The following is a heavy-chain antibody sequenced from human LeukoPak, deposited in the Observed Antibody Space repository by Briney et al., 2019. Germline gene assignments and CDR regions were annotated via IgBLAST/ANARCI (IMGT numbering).Heavy chain of an antibody. D-gene: IGHD2-2*01. CDR3: ARESGAYCSTTSCLEYFQH. Sequence: ASVKVSCKASGYTFTGYYMHWVRQAPGQGLEWMGWISAYNGNTNYAQKFQGRVTMTTDTSTSTAYMELRSLRSDDTAVYYCARESGAYCSTTSCLEYFQHWGQGTLVTVSS. CDR2: ISAYNGNT. CDR1: GYTFTGYY. J-gene: IGHJ1*01. V-gene: IGHV1-18*04.